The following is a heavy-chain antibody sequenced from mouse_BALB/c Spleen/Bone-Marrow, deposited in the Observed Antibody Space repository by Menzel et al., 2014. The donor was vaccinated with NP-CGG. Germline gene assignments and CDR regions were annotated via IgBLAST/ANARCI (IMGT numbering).Heavy chain of an antibody. CDR3: AKSGYGSFDY. CDR2: IYPGDGDT. D-gene: IGHD1-1*01. J-gene: IGHJ2*01. CDR1: GYAFSSYW. Sequence: VKLVESGAELVRPGSSVKISCKASGYAFSSYWVNWVRQRPGQGLVWIGQIYPGDGDTNYNGQFKDKATQTADKSSSTAYMQLSNLTSEASAVYFCAKSGYGSFDYWGQGTTLTISS. V-gene: IGHV1-80*01.